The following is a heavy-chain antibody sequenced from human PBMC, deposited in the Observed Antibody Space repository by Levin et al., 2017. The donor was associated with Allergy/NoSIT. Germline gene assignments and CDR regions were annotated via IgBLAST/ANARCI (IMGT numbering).Heavy chain of an antibody. CDR2: INPNSGGT. Sequence: ASVKVSCKASGYTFTGYYMHWVRQAPGQGLEWMGWINPNSGGTNYAQKFQGRVTMTRDTSISTAYMELSRLRSDDTAVYYCARVVFIDYYMDVWGKGTTVTVSS. CDR3: ARVVFIDYYMDV. CDR1: GYTFTGYY. V-gene: IGHV1-2*02. J-gene: IGHJ6*03.